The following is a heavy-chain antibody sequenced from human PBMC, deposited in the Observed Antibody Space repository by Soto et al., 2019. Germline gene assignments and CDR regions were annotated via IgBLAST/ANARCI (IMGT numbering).Heavy chain of an antibody. V-gene: IGHV3-23*01. CDR3: AKDTAYIAARRGSWFDP. D-gene: IGHD6-6*01. CDR1: GFTFSSYA. J-gene: IGHJ5*02. Sequence: GGSLRLSCAASGFTFSSYAMSWVRQAPGKGLEWVSAISGSGGSTYYADSVKGRFTISRDNSKNTLYLQMNSLRAEDTAVYYCAKDTAYIAARRGSWFDPWGQGTLVTVSS. CDR2: ISGSGGST.